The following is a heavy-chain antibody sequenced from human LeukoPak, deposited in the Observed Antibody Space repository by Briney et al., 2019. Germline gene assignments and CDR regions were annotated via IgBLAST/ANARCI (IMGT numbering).Heavy chain of an antibody. CDR3: ARDRGSSWLRGVDY. CDR1: GFTFSSYA. V-gene: IGHV3-64*01. J-gene: IGHJ4*02. D-gene: IGHD6-13*01. Sequence: GGSLRLSCAASGFTFSSYAIHWVRQAPGKGLEYVSGISSNGDSTYYANSVKGRFTISRDNSKNTLYLQMGSLRAEDMAVYYCARDRGSSWLRGVDYWGQGTLVTVSS. CDR2: ISSNGDST.